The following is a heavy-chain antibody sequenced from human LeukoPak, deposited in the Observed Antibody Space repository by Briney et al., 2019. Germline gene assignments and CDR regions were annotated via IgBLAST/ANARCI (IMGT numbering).Heavy chain of an antibody. J-gene: IGHJ4*02. Sequence: GGSLRLSCAASGFTVSSYEMNWVRQAPGKGLEWVSYISSSGSVKFYADSVKGRFTISRDNAKNSLHLQMNSLRAEDTAVYYCAKNRGPYCSGGSCYFFGYWGQGTLVTVSS. D-gene: IGHD2-15*01. V-gene: IGHV3-48*03. CDR3: AKNRGPYCSGGSCYFFGY. CDR2: ISSSGSVK. CDR1: GFTVSSYE.